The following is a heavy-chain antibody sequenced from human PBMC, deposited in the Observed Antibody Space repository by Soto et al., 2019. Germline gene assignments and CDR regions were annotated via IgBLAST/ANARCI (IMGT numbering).Heavy chain of an antibody. D-gene: IGHD7-27*01. CDR1: GGSINSNGYF. CDR3: ARGPRGDKVDY. V-gene: IGHV4-30-4*01. Sequence: QVQLQESGPGVVEPSQTLSLTCTVSGGSINSNGYFWSWIRQPPGSGLEWIGHIYNSGSTYSNPSLKSRLTTSVATSKNYFSLKLSSVTAADTAEYYCARGPRGDKVDYWGQGTLVTVSS. J-gene: IGHJ4*02. CDR2: IYNSGST.